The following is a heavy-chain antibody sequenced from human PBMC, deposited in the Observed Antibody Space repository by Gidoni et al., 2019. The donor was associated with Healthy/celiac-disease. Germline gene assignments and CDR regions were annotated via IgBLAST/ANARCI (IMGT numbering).Heavy chain of an antibody. CDR2: ICWTDDK. CDR1: GFSLSTSGVC. Sequence: QITLKESGPTLVKPTQTPTPTCTFSGFSLSTSGVCVGWIRQPPGKAMEWLALICWTDDKRYSPSLTSRLTITKDTSKNQVVLTMTNMDPVDTATYSCAHRPPIVGATDYFDYWGQGTLVTVSS. J-gene: IGHJ4*02. V-gene: IGHV2-5*01. D-gene: IGHD1-26*01. CDR3: AHRPPIVGATDYFDY.